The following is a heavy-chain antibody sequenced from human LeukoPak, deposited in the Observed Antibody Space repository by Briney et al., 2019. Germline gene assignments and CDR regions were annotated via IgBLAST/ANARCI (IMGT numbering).Heavy chain of an antibody. D-gene: IGHD2-15*01. CDR2: FDRGRDGK. J-gene: IGHJ3*02. V-gene: IGHV3-48*04. CDR1: GFTFSAYA. CDR3: AREVGSSRAFDI. Sequence: PGGSLRLSCEASGFTFSAYAMTWVRQAPGKGLQRVSFFDRGRDGKAHADSVQGRFTFSRDNDKNSLYLLLNSLTAEDTAVYYCAREVGSSRAFDIWGQGTMVTVSS.